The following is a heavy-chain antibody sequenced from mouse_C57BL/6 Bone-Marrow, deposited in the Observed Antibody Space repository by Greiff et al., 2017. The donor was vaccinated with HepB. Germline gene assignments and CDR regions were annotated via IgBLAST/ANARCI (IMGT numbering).Heavy chain of an antibody. CDR2: ISSGGSYT. V-gene: IGHV5-6*01. J-gene: IGHJ3*01. Sequence: EVQLVESGGDLVKPGGSLKLSCAASGFTFSSYGMSWVRQTPDKRLEWVATISSGGSYTYYPDSVKGRFTISRDNAKNTLYLQMSSLKSEDTAMYYCARQNFITTVVAPFADWGQGTLVTVSA. CDR1: GFTFSSYG. CDR3: ARQNFITTVVAPFAD. D-gene: IGHD1-1*01.